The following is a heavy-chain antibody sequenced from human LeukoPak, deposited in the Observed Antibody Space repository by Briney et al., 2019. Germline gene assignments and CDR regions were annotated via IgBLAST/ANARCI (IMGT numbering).Heavy chain of an antibody. V-gene: IGHV3-21*01. Sequence: GGSLRLSCAASGSTFSSYSMNWVRQAPGKGLEWVSSISSSSSYIYYADSVKGRFTISRDNAKNSLYLQMNSLRAEDTAVYYCARDPGLLIYDYWGQGTLVTVSS. CDR3: ARDPGLLIYDY. D-gene: IGHD2-15*01. CDR1: GSTFSSYS. J-gene: IGHJ4*02. CDR2: ISSSSSYI.